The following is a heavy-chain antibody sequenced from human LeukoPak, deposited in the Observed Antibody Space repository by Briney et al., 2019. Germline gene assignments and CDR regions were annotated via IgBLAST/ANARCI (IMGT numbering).Heavy chain of an antibody. CDR3: ARHTRPGHSGYENAFDI. Sequence: SETLSLTCIVSGGSISRTSYYWDWIRQPPGKGLEWIGNVSDSGSTHYNPSLKSRVTISVDTSKNQFSLRLSSVTAADTAVYYCARHTRPGHSGYENAFDIWGQGTMVTVSS. J-gene: IGHJ3*02. V-gene: IGHV4-39*01. D-gene: IGHD5-12*01. CDR1: GGSISRTSYY. CDR2: VSDSGST.